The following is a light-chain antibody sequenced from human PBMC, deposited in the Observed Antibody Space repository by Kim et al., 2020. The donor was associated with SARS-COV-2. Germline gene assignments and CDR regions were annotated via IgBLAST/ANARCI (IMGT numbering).Light chain of an antibody. J-gene: IGLJ2*01. Sequence: GQRVTIARSGGRANIGRNAVNWYQQRPGTAPKLRISSNEQRPSGVPDRFSGSESGTSASLAISGRQSEDEADYDCAAWDDSLNGVVFGGGTQLTVL. CDR2: SNE. CDR3: AAWDDSLNGVV. V-gene: IGLV1-44*01. CDR1: RANIGRNA.